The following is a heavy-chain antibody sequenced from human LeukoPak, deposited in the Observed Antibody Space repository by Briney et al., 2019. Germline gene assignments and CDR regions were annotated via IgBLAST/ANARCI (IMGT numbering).Heavy chain of an antibody. Sequence: SETLSLTCAVYGGSFSGYYWSGIRQPPGKGGEWIGEINHSGSTNYTPSLKSRVTISVDTSKNQFSLKLSSVTAADTAVYYCARGRRTVRGVLDYWGQGTLVTVSS. D-gene: IGHD3-10*01. J-gene: IGHJ4*02. CDR2: INHSGST. V-gene: IGHV4-34*01. CDR1: GGSFSGYY. CDR3: ARGRRTVRGVLDY.